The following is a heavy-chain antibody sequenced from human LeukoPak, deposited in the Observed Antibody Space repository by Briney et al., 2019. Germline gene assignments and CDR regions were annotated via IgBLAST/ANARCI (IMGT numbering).Heavy chain of an antibody. CDR3: ARGLFDDSSGYYYGGNY. Sequence: EASVKVSCKASGYTFTSYDINWVRQATGQGLEWMGWMNPNSGNTGYAQKFQGRVTMTRNTSISTAYMELSSLRSEDTAVYYRARGLFDDSSGYYYGGNYWGQGTLVTVSS. CDR2: MNPNSGNT. J-gene: IGHJ4*02. CDR1: GYTFTSYD. D-gene: IGHD3-22*01. V-gene: IGHV1-8*01.